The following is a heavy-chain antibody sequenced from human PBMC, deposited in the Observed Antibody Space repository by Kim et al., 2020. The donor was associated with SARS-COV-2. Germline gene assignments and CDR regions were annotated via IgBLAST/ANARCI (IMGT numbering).Heavy chain of an antibody. CDR2: IWYDGSNK. Sequence: GGSLRLSCAASGFTFSSYGMHWVRQAPGKGLEWVAVIWYDGSNKYYADSVKGRFTISRDNSKNTLYLQMNSLRAEDTAVYYCARRGGYCSSTSCYTGVDYWGQGTLVTVSS. D-gene: IGHD2-2*02. J-gene: IGHJ4*02. CDR3: ARRGGYCSSTSCYTGVDY. V-gene: IGHV3-33*01. CDR1: GFTFSSYG.